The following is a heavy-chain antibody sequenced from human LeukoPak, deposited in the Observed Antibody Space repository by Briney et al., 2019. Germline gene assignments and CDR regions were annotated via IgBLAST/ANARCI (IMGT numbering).Heavy chain of an antibody. Sequence: GRSLRLSFAASGFTFSSYAMHWVRQAPGKGLEWVAVISYDGSNKYYADSVKGRFTISRDNSKNTLYLQMNSLRAEDTAVYYCARDHSSALVYGMDVWGQGTTVTVSS. CDR3: ARDHSSALVYGMDV. J-gene: IGHJ6*02. D-gene: IGHD6-19*01. CDR2: ISYDGSNK. CDR1: GFTFSSYA. V-gene: IGHV3-30-3*01.